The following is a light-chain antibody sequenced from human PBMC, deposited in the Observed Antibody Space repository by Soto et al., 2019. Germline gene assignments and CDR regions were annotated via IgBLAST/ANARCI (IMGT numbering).Light chain of an antibody. CDR2: GAS. Sequence: EIVMTQSPATLSVSPGERATLSCSASQSVSSNLAWYQQKPGQAPRLLIYGASTRATGIPARFSGSGSGTEFTLTISSLQSEDCAVYDCQQYNNWPPWTFGQGTKVEIK. CDR3: QQYNNWPPWT. CDR1: QSVSSN. J-gene: IGKJ1*01. V-gene: IGKV3-15*01.